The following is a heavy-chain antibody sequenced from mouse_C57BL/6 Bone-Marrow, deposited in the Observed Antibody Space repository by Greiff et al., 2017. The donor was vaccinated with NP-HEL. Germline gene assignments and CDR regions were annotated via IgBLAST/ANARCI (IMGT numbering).Heavy chain of an antibody. CDR3: ARKGSYYDYED. Sequence: VQLKQPGAELVMPGASVKLSCKASGYTFTSYWMHWVKQRPGQGLEWIGEIDPSDSYTNYNQKFKGKSTLTVDKSSSTAYMQLSSLTSEDSAVYYCARKGSYYDYEDWGQGTLVTVSA. V-gene: IGHV1-69*01. D-gene: IGHD2-4*01. CDR1: GYTFTSYW. J-gene: IGHJ3*01. CDR2: IDPSDSYT.